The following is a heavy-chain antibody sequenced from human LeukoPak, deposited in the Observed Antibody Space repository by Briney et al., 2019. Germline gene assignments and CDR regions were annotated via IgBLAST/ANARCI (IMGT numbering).Heavy chain of an antibody. CDR3: AKPRETAAGYFDY. V-gene: IGHV3-30*02. J-gene: IGHJ4*02. CDR1: GFTFSSYG. CDR2: IRYDGSNK. D-gene: IGHD6-13*01. Sequence: PGGSLRLSCAASGFTFSSYGMHWVRQAPGKGLEWVAFIRYDGSNKYYADSVKGRFTISRDNSKNTLYLQMNSLRAEDTAVYYCAKPRETAAGYFDYWGQGTLVTVSS.